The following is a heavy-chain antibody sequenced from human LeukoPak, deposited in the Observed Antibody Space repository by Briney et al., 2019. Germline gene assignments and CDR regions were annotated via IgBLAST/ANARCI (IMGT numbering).Heavy chain of an antibody. CDR3: ATTIRSVVVAAPPHYYYGMDV. V-gene: IGHV4-31*03. CDR1: GGSISSGGYY. Sequence: PSETLSLTCTVSGGSISSGGYYWSWIRQHPGKGLEWIGYIYYSGSTYYNPSLKSRVTISVDTSKNQFSLKLSSVTAADPAVYYCATTIRSVVVAAPPHYYYGMDVWGQGTTVTVSS. D-gene: IGHD2-15*01. J-gene: IGHJ6*02. CDR2: IYYSGST.